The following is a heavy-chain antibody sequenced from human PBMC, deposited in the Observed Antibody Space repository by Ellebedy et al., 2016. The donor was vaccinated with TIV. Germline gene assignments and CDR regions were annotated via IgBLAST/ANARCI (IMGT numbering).Heavy chain of an antibody. D-gene: IGHD3-10*01. CDR1: GFTVSSNH. CDR3: ARDMGTSPYHYYYGLDV. V-gene: IGHV3-53*01. CDR2: MYSGTTT. J-gene: IGHJ6*02. Sequence: GESLKISCAASGFTVSSNHMAWVRQAPGKGLEWVSIMYSGTTTYYGDSVKGRFTISRDNGKNTLYLQMNSLRAEDTAVYFCARDMGTSPYHYYYGLDVWGQGTTVSVSS.